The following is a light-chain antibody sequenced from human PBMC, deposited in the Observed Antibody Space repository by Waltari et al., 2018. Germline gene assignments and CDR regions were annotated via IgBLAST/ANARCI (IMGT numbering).Light chain of an antibody. Sequence: QSALTQPASVSGSPGQSITISCTGTSSDVGGYNYVSWYQHHPGKAPKVKIYDVSKRPSGVSKRFAGSKSGNTASLTIAGLQAEDEADYYCSSYTSSSTSLYVFGTGTKVTVL. J-gene: IGLJ1*01. CDR3: SSYTSSSTSLYV. CDR2: DVS. V-gene: IGLV2-14*03. CDR1: SSDVGGYNY.